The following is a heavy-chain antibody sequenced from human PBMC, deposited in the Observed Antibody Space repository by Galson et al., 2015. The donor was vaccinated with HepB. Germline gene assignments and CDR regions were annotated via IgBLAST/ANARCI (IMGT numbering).Heavy chain of an antibody. D-gene: IGHD2/OR15-2a*01. Sequence: SLRLSCAPSGFNFSNYTMHWVRQAPGKGLEWVALISYDGGNKYYADSVRGRFTISRDNSKYMLYLQMSSLRAEDTAVYYCARNLYGSSTTSNLDYCGQVTLDTASS. CDR1: GFNFSNYT. CDR2: ISYDGGNK. CDR3: ARNLYGSSTTSNLDY. V-gene: IGHV3-30*03. J-gene: IGHJ4*02.